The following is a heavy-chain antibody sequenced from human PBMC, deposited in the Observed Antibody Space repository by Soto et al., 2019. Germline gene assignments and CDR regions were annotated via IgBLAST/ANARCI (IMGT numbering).Heavy chain of an antibody. CDR2: ISAYNGNT. CDR3: ASFYYYGSGSYYKTDYYYGMDV. D-gene: IGHD3-10*01. J-gene: IGHJ6*02. V-gene: IGHV1-18*01. CDR1: GYTFTSYG. Sequence: QVQLVQSGAEVKKPGASVKVSCKASGYTFTSYGISWVRQAPGQGLEWMGWISAYNGNTNYAQKLQGRVTMTTDTSTXTXXXEXXSLRSDDTAVYYCASFYYYGSGSYYKTDYYYGMDVWGQGTTVTVSS.